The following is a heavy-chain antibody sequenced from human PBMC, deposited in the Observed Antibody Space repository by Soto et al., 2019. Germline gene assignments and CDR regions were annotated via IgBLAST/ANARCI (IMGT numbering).Heavy chain of an antibody. CDR2: IYYSGST. CDR3: ARLWGQLYYYYYMDV. D-gene: IGHD3-16*01. J-gene: IGHJ6*03. CDR1: GGSISSSSYY. Sequence: SETLSLTCTVSGGSISSSSYYWGWIRQPPGKGLEWIGSIYYSGSTYYNPSLKSRVTISVDTSKNQFSLKLSFVTAADTAVDYCARLWGQLYYYYYMDVWGKGTTVTVSS. V-gene: IGHV4-39*01.